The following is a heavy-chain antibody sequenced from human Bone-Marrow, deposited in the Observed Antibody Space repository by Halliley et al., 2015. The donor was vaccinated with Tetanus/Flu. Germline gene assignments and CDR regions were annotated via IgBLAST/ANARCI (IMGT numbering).Heavy chain of an antibody. J-gene: IGHJ6*02. D-gene: IGHD3-10*01. V-gene: IGHV4-59*01. CDR3: AKDRALVRGGVVGYFGMDV. Sequence: YRGSTNYTPPLKGRVPISIDTSKNQFSLKLSSVTAADTAVYYCAKDRALVRGGVVGYFGMDVWGQGTTVTVSS. CDR2: YRGST.